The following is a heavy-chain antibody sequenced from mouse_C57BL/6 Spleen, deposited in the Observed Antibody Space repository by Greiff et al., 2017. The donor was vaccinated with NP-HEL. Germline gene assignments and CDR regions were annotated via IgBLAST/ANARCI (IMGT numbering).Heavy chain of an antibody. CDR3: ARDRDYLVDY. D-gene: IGHD1-1*01. CDR2: ISDGGSYT. Sequence: EVKLVESGGGLVKPGGSLKLSCAASGFTFSSYAMSWVRQTPEKRLEWVATISDGGSYTYYPDNVKGRFTISRDNAKNNLYLQMSHLKSEDTAMYYCARDRDYLVDYWGQGTSVTVSS. CDR1: GFTFSSYA. V-gene: IGHV5-4*01. J-gene: IGHJ4*01.